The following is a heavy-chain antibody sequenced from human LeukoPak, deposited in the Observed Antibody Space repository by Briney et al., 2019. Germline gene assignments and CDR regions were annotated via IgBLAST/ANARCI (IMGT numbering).Heavy chain of an antibody. CDR3: ARDAVGYGHNNGDY. Sequence: GASVKVSCKASGYTFTGYYMHWVRQAPGQGLEWMGWINPNSGGTNYAQKFQGRVTMTRDTSISTAYMELSRLRSDDTAVYYCARDAVGYGHNNGDYWGQGTLVTVSS. CDR2: INPNSGGT. J-gene: IGHJ4*02. CDR1: GYTFTGYY. D-gene: IGHD5-24*01. V-gene: IGHV1-2*02.